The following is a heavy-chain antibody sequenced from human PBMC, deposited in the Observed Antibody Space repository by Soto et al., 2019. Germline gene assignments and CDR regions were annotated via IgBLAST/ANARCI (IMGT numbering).Heavy chain of an antibody. CDR2: MNANNGNT. CDR1: GYTFTSYG. Sequence: GASVKVSCKASGYTFTSYGISWVRQAPGQGLEWMGWMNANNGNTGYAQKLQGRVTMTRNTSTSTAYMELSSLRSEDTAVYYCARALGYSSSPYPSYYYYGMDVWGQGTTVTVYS. CDR3: ARALGYSSSPYPSYYYYGMDV. D-gene: IGHD6-6*01. J-gene: IGHJ6*02. V-gene: IGHV1-8*02.